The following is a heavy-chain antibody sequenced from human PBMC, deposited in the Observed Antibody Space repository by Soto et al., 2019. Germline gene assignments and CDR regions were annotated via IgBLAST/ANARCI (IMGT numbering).Heavy chain of an antibody. CDR2: ISHTDRLT. D-gene: IGHD6-13*01. CDR1: GFTFSYYE. J-gene: IGHJ5*02. CDR3: ARDTGRASADL. V-gene: IGHV3-48*03. Sequence: ESVGDLVQPGGSLRLSCVGSGFTFSYYEMNWVRQAPGTGLERVAFISHTDRLTHYPDSVRGRFTISRDNAKNSLYLHMTSLRVEDTAVYYCARDTGRASADLWGQGTLVTVSS.